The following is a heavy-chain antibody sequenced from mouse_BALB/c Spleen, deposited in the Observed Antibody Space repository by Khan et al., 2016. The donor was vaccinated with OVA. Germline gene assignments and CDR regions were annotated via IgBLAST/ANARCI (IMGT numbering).Heavy chain of an antibody. CDR1: GYTFTNYG. V-gene: IGHV9-1*02. CDR3: ARTYESYGRYFDV. CDR2: INTYTGEP. J-gene: IGHJ1*01. D-gene: IGHD1-2*01. Sequence: QIQLVQSGPELKKPGETVKISCKASGYTFTNYGMNWVKQAPGKGLKWMGWINTYTGEPTYADDFKGRFAFSLETSASTAYLQISNLKNEDMATFFCARTYESYGRYFDVWGAGTTVTVSS.